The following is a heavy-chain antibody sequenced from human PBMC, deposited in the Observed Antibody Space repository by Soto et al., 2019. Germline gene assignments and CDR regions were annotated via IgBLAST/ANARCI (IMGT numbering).Heavy chain of an antibody. J-gene: IGHJ5*02. CDR3: ARSVFP. CDR2: VYNSGST. V-gene: IGHV4-59*12. CDR1: GGSIRSYY. Sequence: SETLSLTCTVFGGSIRSYYWSWVRRPPGKGLEWIGYVYNSGSTTYSPSFKSRVTISADTSRNQFSLKLTSVTAADTAVYYCARSVFPWGQGTLVTVSS.